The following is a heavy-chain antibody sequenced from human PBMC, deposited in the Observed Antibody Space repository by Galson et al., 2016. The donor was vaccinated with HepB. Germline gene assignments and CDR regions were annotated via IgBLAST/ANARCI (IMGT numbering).Heavy chain of an antibody. D-gene: IGHD2-15*01. CDR3: TRGLGYCSGGSCHSLDY. Sequence: SLRLSCAASGFTFKNYWMTWVRQAPGRGLEWVANIKEDGSDKHYVDSVRGRFTISRDNAKNSVYLQLNSLRAEDTAVYYCTRGLGYCSGGSCHSLDYWGQGVLVTVSS. J-gene: IGHJ4*02. CDR2: IKEDGSDK. V-gene: IGHV3-7*02. CDR1: GFTFKNYW.